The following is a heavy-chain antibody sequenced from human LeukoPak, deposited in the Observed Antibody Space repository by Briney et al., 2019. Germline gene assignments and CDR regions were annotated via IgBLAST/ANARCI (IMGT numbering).Heavy chain of an antibody. CDR1: GFTFRSHW. D-gene: IGHD2-2*01. CDR3: AKDKLGSCSSTTCSDFDN. CDR2: IKPDESEK. Sequence: GGSLRLSCVASGFTFRSHWVSWVRRAPGKGLEWVANIKPDESEKYYVDSVRGRFTVSRDNAKNSLYLQMDSLRAEDTAIYYCAKDKLGSCSSTTCSDFDNWGQGTLVTVSS. J-gene: IGHJ4*02. V-gene: IGHV3-7*03.